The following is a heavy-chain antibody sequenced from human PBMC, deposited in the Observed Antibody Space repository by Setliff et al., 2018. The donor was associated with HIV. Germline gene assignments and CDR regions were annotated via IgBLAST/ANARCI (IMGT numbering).Heavy chain of an antibody. J-gene: IGHJ4*02. CDR1: GFSFDSYS. D-gene: IGHD1-1*01. CDR3: AKVKVPTTDLYFLDY. V-gene: IGHV3-30*04. CDR2: VSSDDVHK. Sequence: LRLSCAASGFSFDSYSMHWVRQAPGKGLEWVAVVSSDDVHKHYADSVEGRFTISRDNSKNMVYLQMNSLRAEDTALYYCAKVKVPTTDLYFLDYWGQGTPVTVSS.